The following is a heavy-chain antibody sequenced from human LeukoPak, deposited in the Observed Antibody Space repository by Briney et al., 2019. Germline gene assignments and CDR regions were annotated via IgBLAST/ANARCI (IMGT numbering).Heavy chain of an antibody. CDR1: GYTLTGYF. Sequence: ASVKLSCKASGYTLTGYFMHWVRQAPGRGLEWMGWINPNSGGTNYAQKFQGRVTMTRDTSISTAYMELSRLRSDDTAVYYCARGNPGSMIGDIWGQGTMVTVSS. D-gene: IGHD3-10*02. CDR3: ARGNPGSMIGDI. CDR2: INPNSGGT. V-gene: IGHV1-2*02. J-gene: IGHJ3*02.